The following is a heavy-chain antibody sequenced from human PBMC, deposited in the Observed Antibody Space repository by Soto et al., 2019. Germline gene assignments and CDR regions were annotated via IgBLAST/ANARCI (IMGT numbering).Heavy chain of an antibody. CDR3: ARLEYSSSYYLDY. D-gene: IGHD6-6*01. CDR1: GGSISSGGYY. Sequence: SETLSLTCTVSGGSISSGGYYWSWIRQHPGKGLEWIGYIYYSGSTYYNPSLKSRVTISVDTSKDQFSLKLSSVTAADTAVYYCARLEYSSSYYLDYWGQGTLVTVSS. J-gene: IGHJ4*02. V-gene: IGHV4-31*03. CDR2: IYYSGST.